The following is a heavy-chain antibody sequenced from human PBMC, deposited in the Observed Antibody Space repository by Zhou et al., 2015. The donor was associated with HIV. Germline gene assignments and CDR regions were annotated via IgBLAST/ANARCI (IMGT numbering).Heavy chain of an antibody. CDR2: MNPKSGNT. CDR3: AREMLVVPAAIGYYYYGMDV. CDR1: GYTFTNYD. Sequence: QVQLVQSGAEVRKPGASVKVSCKTSGYTFTNYDINWVRQATGQGLEWMGWMNPKSGNTGYARKFQGRVTMTRNTSISTAYMELSSLRSEDTAVYYCAREMLVVPAAIGYYYYGMDVWGQGTTVTVSS. D-gene: IGHD2-2*01. J-gene: IGHJ6*02. V-gene: IGHV1-8*01.